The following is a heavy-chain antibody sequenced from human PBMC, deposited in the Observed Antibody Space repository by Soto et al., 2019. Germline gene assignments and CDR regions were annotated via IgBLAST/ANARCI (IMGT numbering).Heavy chain of an antibody. V-gene: IGHV1-18*01. CDR2: ISAYNGNT. D-gene: IGHD5-18*01. CDR1: GYTFTSYG. CDR3: ARIPVDTYMTYWFDP. J-gene: IGHJ5*01. Sequence: GASVKVSCKASGYTFTSYGISWVRQAPGQGLEWMGWISAYNGNTNYAQKLQGRVAISLDTSHNQFSLKLSSVTAADTAVYFCARIPVDTYMTYWFDPWGQGTLVTVSS.